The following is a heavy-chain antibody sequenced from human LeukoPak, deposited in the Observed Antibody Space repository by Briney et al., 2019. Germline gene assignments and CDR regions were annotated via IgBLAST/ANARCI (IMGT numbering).Heavy chain of an antibody. D-gene: IGHD3-10*01. Sequence: GGSLRLSCAASGFTFSTYGMNWVRQAPGKGLEWVSGISPSGGITYYADSVKGRFTISRDNAKNSLYLQMNSLRAEDTAVYYCARPLSPGYYYYMDVWGKGTTVTVSS. CDR1: GFTFSTYG. CDR2: ISPSGGIT. CDR3: ARPLSPGYYYYMDV. V-gene: IGHV3-21*01. J-gene: IGHJ6*03.